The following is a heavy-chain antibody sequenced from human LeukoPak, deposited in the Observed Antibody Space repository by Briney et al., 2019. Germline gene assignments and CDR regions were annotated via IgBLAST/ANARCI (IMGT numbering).Heavy chain of an antibody. J-gene: IGHJ4*02. Sequence: GGSLRLSCAASGFTFDDYAMRWVRQAPGKGLEWVSLISGDGGSTYYADSVKGRFTISRDNSKNSLYLQMNSLRPEDTALYYCAKDYCSGGSCYRDYWGQGTLVTVSS. CDR3: AKDYCSGGSCYRDY. CDR1: GFTFDDYA. CDR2: ISGDGGST. D-gene: IGHD2-15*01. V-gene: IGHV3-43*02.